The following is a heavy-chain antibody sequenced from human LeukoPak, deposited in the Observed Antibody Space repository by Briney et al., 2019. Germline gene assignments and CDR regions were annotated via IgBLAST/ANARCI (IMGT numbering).Heavy chain of an antibody. CDR2: IGYDGRFK. CDR1: GFTFNNYP. D-gene: IGHD3-10*01. CDR3: ARDPKTGSPDYFDY. V-gene: IGHV3-30*04. J-gene: IGHJ4*02. Sequence: PGGSLRLSCATSGFTFNNYPMHWVRQAPGKGLEWVAVIGYDGRFKFHSDSVKGRFTISRDDSKNTLYLQMNSLRPEDTTLYYCARDPKTGSPDYFDYWGQGTLVTVPT.